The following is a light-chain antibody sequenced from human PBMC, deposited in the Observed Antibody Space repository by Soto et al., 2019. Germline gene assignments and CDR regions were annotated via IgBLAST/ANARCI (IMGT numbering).Light chain of an antibody. V-gene: IGKV3-15*01. CDR1: QSVSSN. J-gene: IGKJ4*01. CDR3: QQYNNWPPCT. Sequence: EIVMTQSPATLSVSPGERATLSCRASQSVSSNLAWYQQKPGQAPRLLIYGASTRATGIPARFSGSGSGTEFTLTISSLQSEDFAVYYCQQYNNWPPCTFGGGTTGDIK. CDR2: GAS.